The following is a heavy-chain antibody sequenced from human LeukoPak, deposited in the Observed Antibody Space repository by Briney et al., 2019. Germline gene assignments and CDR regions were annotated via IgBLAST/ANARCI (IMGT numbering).Heavy chain of an antibody. CDR2: IGSSSSYI. V-gene: IGHV3-21*01. CDR3: ARGRQWLPNDAFDI. D-gene: IGHD6-19*01. Sequence: GGSLRLSCAASGFTFSSYSMNWVRQAPGKGLEWVSSIGSSSSYIYYADSVKGRFTISRDNAKNSLYLQMNSLRAEDTAVYYCARGRQWLPNDAFDIWGQGTMVTVSS. CDR1: GFTFSSYS. J-gene: IGHJ3*02.